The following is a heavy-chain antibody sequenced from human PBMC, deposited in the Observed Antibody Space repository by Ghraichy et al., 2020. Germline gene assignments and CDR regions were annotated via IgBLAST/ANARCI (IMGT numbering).Heavy chain of an antibody. V-gene: IGHV4-34*01. CDR1: GGSFSGDY. CDR2: INQSGST. CDR3: ARGRGKLRFGYWFDP. Sequence: SETLSLTCAVYGGSFSGDYWSWIRQRPGKGLEWMGEINQSGSTNYNPSLKSRVTISVDTSKNQFSLKLSSVTAADTAVYYCARGRGKLRFGYWFDPWGQGTLVTVSS. D-gene: IGHD5-12*01. J-gene: IGHJ5*02.